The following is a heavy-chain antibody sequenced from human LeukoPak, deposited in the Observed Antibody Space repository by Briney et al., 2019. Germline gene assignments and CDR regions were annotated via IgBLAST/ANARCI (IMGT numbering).Heavy chain of an antibody. V-gene: IGHV1-8*01. D-gene: IGHD3-16*02. CDR2: MNPNSGNT. Sequence: ASVKVSCKASGHTFTSYDINWGRQATGQGLEWMGGMNPNSGNTGYAQKFQRRVTITRNTSTSTAYMELSSLRSEDTAVYYCARVREYDYVWGSYRYEHYFDYWGQGTLVTVSS. CDR1: GHTFTSYD. CDR3: ARVREYDYVWGSYRYEHYFDY. J-gene: IGHJ4*02.